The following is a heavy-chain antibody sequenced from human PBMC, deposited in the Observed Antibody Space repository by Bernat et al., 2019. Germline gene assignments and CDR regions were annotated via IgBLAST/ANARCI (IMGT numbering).Heavy chain of an antibody. CDR1: GGSISSYY. CDR2: IYYSGST. J-gene: IGHJ1*01. V-gene: IGHV4-59*01. CDR3: ASVYYYDSSGYYPQYFQH. D-gene: IGHD3-22*01. Sequence: QVQLRESGPGLVKPSETLSLTCTVSGGSISSYYWSWIRQPPGKGLEWIGYIYYSGSTNYNPSLKSRVTISVDTSKNQFSLKLSSVTAADTAVYYCASVYYYDSSGYYPQYFQHWGQGTLVTVSS.